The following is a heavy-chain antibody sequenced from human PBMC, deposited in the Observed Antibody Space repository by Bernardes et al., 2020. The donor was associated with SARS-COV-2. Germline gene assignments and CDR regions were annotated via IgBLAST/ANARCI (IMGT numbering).Heavy chain of an antibody. CDR2: IKQDGSEK. V-gene: IGHV3-7*01. Sequence: GGSLRLSCAASGFTFSSYWMSWVRQAPGKGLEWVANIKQDGSEKYYVDSVKGRFTISRDNAKNSLYLQMNSLRAEDTAVYYCARDLAPHDYNYYYGMDVWGQGTTVTVSS. CDR1: GFTFSSYW. J-gene: IGHJ6*02. CDR3: ARDLAPHDYNYYYGMDV.